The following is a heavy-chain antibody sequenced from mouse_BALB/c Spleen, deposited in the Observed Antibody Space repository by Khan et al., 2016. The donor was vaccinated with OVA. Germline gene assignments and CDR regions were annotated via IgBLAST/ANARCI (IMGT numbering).Heavy chain of an antibody. V-gene: IGHV5-4*02. J-gene: IGHJ3*01. CDR3: ARGGFGTFAY. CDR1: GFTFSDYY. CDR2: ISDGGNYT. Sequence: EVELVESGGGLVKPGGSLKLSCAASGFTFSDYYIYWVRQTPDKRLEWVATISDGGNYTSYLHSVKGRCTISRDNAKNNLYLQMISLRSEDTAMYYCARGGFGTFAYWGQGTLVTVSA.